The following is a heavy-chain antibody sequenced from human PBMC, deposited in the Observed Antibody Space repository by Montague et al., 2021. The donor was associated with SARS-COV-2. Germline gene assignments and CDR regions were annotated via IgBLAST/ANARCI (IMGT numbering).Heavy chain of an antibody. CDR3: ARQPLGYDFVYYYYGMDV. CDR2: TYYRSKWYN. Sequence: CAISGDSVSSNSAAWNWIRQSPSRGLEWLGRTYYRSKWYNDYAVSVKSRITINPDTSKNQISLQLNSVTPEDTAVYYCARQPLGYDFVYYYYGMDVWGQGTTVTVSS. V-gene: IGHV6-1*01. J-gene: IGHJ6*02. D-gene: IGHD5-12*01. CDR1: GDSVSSNSAA.